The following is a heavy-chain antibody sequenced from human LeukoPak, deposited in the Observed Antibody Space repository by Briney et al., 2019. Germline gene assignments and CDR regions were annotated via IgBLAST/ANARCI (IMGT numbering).Heavy chain of an antibody. CDR2: ISYDGSNK. Sequence: PGGSLRLSCAASGFTFSSYGMHWVRQAPGKGLEWVAVISYDGSNKYYADSVKGRFTISRDNSKNTLYLQMNSLRAEDTAVYYCAKEPHCSGGSCYSPVDYWGQGTLVTVSS. CDR1: GFTFSSYG. CDR3: AKEPHCSGGSCYSPVDY. V-gene: IGHV3-30*18. D-gene: IGHD2-15*01. J-gene: IGHJ4*02.